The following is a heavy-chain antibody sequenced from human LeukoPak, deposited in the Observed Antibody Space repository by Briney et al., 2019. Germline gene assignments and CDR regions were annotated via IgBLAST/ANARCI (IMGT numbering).Heavy chain of an antibody. CDR2: IYYSGST. D-gene: IGHD3-22*01. CDR1: GGSISSSSYY. J-gene: IGHJ4*02. CDR3: ARPRDHDSSGYYLY. V-gene: IGHV4-39*01. Sequence: SETLSLTCTVSGGSISSSSYYWGWIRQPPGKGLEWIGRIYYSGSTYYNPSLKSRVNISVDTSKNHYSLKLSSVTAADTAVHYCARPRDHDSSGYYLYWGQGTLVTVSS.